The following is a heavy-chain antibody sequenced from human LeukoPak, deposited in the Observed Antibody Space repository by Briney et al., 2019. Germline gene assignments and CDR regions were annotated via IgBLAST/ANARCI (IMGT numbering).Heavy chain of an antibody. CDR3: ARDPPSFQY. J-gene: IGHJ1*01. Sequence: GGSLRLSCAVSGFTFRNAGMNWVRQAPGKGLEWVSTISSSRSSYIYYADSVKGRFTISRDNAKNSLYLQMNSLRAEDTAVYYCARDPPSFQYWGQGTLVTVSA. CDR2: ISSSRSSYI. CDR1: GFTFRNAG. V-gene: IGHV3-21*01.